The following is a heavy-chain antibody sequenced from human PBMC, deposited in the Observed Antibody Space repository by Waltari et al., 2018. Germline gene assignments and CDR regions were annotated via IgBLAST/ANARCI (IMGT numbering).Heavy chain of an antibody. Sequence: EVQLVESGGRVAQSGGSLSLSCAVSAFSFSSSWTHLVGQAPAQGLVWVSRTNADGSSTDYADFAKGRFTVSRDNAKNTLTLQMNSLRVEDTAVYYCARDLNYDFWSGYHERFYYYGLDLWGQGTAVTVYS. CDR2: TNADGSST. CDR1: AFSFSSSW. CDR3: ARDLNYDFWSGYHERFYYYGLDL. J-gene: IGHJ6*02. D-gene: IGHD3-3*01. V-gene: IGHV3-74*01.